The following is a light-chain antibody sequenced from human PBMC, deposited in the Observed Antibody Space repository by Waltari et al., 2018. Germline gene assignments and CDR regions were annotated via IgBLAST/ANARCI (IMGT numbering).Light chain of an antibody. V-gene: IGLV1-47*02. CDR2: SEN. CDR3: AAWDDRVRGRV. Sequence: QSVLTQPPSASGTPGQRVTIPCSGSTSNIAANLVYLYQQLPGTAPKLPIYSENQRPSGVPDRFSDSKSGTSASLAISGLRSEDEADYYCAAWDDRVRGRVFGGGTKLTVL. CDR1: TSNIAANL. J-gene: IGLJ3*02.